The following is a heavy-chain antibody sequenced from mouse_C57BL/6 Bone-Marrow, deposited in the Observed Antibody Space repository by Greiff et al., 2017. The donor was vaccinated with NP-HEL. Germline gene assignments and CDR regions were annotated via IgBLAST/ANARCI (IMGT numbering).Heavy chain of an antibody. CDR3: ARFRGSSYYYAMDY. J-gene: IGHJ4*01. Sequence: EVQVVESGGGLVQPGGSLSLSCAASGFTFTDYYMSWVRQPPGKALEWLGFIRNKANGYTTEYSASVKGRFTISRDNSQSILYLQMNALRAEDSATYYCARFRGSSYYYAMDYWGQGTSVTVSS. D-gene: IGHD1-1*01. V-gene: IGHV7-3*01. CDR1: GFTFTDYY. CDR2: IRNKANGYTT.